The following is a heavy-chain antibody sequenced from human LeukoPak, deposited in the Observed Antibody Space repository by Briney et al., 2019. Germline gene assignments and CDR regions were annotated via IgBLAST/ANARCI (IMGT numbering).Heavy chain of an antibody. D-gene: IGHD6-6*01. V-gene: IGHV3-7*01. CDR1: GFTFSSYW. CDR3: ARDVAARPSYGSRGSDY. CDR2: IKQDGSEK. J-gene: IGHJ4*02. Sequence: AGGSLRLSCAASGFTFSSYWMSWVRQAPGKGLEWVANIKQDGSEKYYVDSVKGRFTISRDNAKNSLYLQMNSLRAEDTAVYYCARDVAARPSYGSRGSDYWGQGTLVTVSS.